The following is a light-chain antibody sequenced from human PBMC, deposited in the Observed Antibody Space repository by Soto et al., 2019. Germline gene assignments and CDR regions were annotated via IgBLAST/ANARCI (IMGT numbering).Light chain of an antibody. V-gene: IGKV2-24*01. CDR2: QIS. CDR3: MQDSQLRT. Sequence: IVLTQTPLSSAVTLGQPASFSCGSSESLVHSDGKTYLGWLHLRPGQPPRLLIYQISRRPPGVPDRFSGSGAGTNFTLKISRVEPEDFGIFYCMQDSQLRTFGQGTKVEIK. J-gene: IGKJ1*01. CDR1: ESLVHSDGKTY.